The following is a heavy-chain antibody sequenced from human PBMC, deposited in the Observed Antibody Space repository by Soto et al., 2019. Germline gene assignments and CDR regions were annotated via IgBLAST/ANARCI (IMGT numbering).Heavy chain of an antibody. CDR3: ARETGENWTYEAH. J-gene: IGHJ1*01. CDR1: GAYISDFS. CDR2: ITINGNT. D-gene: IGHD1-7*01. V-gene: IGHV4-4*07. Sequence: SETLSLTCRVSGAYISDFSWSWIRQPAGKGLEWIGRITINGNTQKNPFFKSRVTRSIDTSRNHFSLNLQSATAADTALYYCARETGENWTYEAHWGPGTLVTVSS.